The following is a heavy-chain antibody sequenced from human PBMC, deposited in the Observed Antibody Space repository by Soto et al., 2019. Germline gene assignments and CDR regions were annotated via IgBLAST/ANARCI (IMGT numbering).Heavy chain of an antibody. D-gene: IGHD2-2*01. V-gene: IGHV1-46*03. J-gene: IGHJ6*03. CDR1: GYTFTSYY. Sequence: QVQLVQSGAEVKKPGASVKVSCKASGYTFTSYYMHWVRQAPGQGLEWMGIINPSGGSTSYAQKFQRRVTMTRNTSTSTVYMELSSLRSEDTAVYYCARAIVVVTAAMPVSHYYYYRDVWGKGTTVTFSS. CDR3: ARAIVVVTAAMPVSHYYYYRDV. CDR2: INPSGGST.